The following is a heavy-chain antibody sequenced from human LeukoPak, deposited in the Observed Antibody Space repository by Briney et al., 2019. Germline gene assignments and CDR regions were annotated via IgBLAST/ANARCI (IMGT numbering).Heavy chain of an antibody. D-gene: IGHD2-2*01. CDR2: INPSGGST. CDR3: ARVMSCSSTSCYTXXXQPDV. V-gene: IGHV1-46*01. J-gene: IGHJ6*02. CDR1: GYTFTSYY. Sequence: ASVKVSCKASGYTFTSYYMHWVRQAPGQGLEWMGIINPSGGSTSYAQKFQGRVTITADKSTSTAYMELSSLRSEDTAVYYCARVMSCSSTSCYTXXXQPDVWGQGTTVTVSS.